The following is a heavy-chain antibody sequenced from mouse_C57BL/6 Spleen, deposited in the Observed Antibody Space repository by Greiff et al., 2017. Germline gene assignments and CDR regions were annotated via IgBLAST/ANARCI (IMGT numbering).Heavy chain of an antibody. CDR2: IYPGDGDT. CDR1: GYAFSSYW. J-gene: IGHJ4*01. CDR3: TRVLYYAMDY. V-gene: IGHV1-82*01. Sequence: QVQLQQSGPELVKPGASVKISCKASGYAFSSYWMTWVKQRPGKGLEWIGRIYPGDGDTNYNGRFKGKATLTADKSSSTAYMQLSRLTSEDSAVYFGTRVLYYAMDYWGQGTSVTVSS.